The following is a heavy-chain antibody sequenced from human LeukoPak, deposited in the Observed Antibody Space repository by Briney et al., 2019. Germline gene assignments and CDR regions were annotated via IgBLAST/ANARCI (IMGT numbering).Heavy chain of an antibody. V-gene: IGHV1-18*01. CDR2: SSAYNGNT. Sequence: GASVKVSCKASGYTFTSFGISWVRQAPGQGIEWMGWSSAYNGNTNYAQKLQGRVTMTTDTSTSTAYMEVRSLRSDDTAVYYCTRDLGVDTTMIFFDYWGQGSLVTVSS. CDR3: TRDLGVDTTMIFFDY. J-gene: IGHJ4*02. D-gene: IGHD5-18*01. CDR1: GYTFTSFG.